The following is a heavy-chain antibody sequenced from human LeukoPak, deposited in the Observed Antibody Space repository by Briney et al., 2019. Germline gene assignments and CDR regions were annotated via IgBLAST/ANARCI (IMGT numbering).Heavy chain of an antibody. D-gene: IGHD6-13*01. Sequence: GGSLRLSCAASGFTFSDYYMSWIRQAPGKGLEWVSYISSSSSYTNYADSVKGRFTISRDNAKNSLYLQMNSLRAEDTAVYYCARAGAAAVLGTFGYWGQGTLVTVSS. CDR3: ARAGAAAVLGTFGY. CDR2: ISSSSSYT. J-gene: IGHJ4*02. CDR1: GFTFSDYY. V-gene: IGHV3-11*06.